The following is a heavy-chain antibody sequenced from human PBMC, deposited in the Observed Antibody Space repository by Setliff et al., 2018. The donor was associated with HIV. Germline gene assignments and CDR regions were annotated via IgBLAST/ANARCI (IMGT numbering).Heavy chain of an antibody. Sequence: GGSLRLSCAASGFTFSTYCMNWVRQAPGKGLEWVSSISYGSTWVYYSDSVKGRFTISRDDAKNSLYPQMNSLRAEDTAVYYCAGSRGYFVQADWGQGTLVTVSS. J-gene: IGHJ4*02. CDR2: ISYGSTWV. D-gene: IGHD1-1*01. V-gene: IGHV3-21*01. CDR1: GFTFSTYC. CDR3: AGSRGYFVQAD.